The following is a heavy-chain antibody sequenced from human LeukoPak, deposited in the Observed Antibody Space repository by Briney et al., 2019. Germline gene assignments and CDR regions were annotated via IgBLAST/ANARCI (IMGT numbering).Heavy chain of an antibody. D-gene: IGHD3-9*01. Sequence: SETLSLTCTVSGYSISSGYYWGWIRQPPGKGLEWIGSFYDSGNTYYNPSLKSRVTISVDTSKNQFSLKLSSVTAADTAVYYCARDRGYDILTGPTPYNWFDPWGQGTLVTVSS. J-gene: IGHJ5*02. CDR1: GYSISSGYY. CDR3: ARDRGYDILTGPTPYNWFDP. V-gene: IGHV4-38-2*02. CDR2: FYDSGNT.